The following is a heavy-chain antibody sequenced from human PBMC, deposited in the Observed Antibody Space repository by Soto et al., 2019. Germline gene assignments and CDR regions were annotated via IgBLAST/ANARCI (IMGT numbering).Heavy chain of an antibody. V-gene: IGHV4-34*01. D-gene: IGHD6-6*01. CDR3: ARVFYCIIEGHWGSSDKYYFDS. CDR1: GGSFSGYS. Sequence: SESLSLTCAVYGGSFSGYSWNWIRQTPGKGLEWIGEINHSGSTNYNPSLKSRVTVSVGTSKNQYYLKLRSVIAADTAVYDCARVFYCIIEGHWGSSDKYYFDSWGQGTLVTVSS. CDR2: INHSGST. J-gene: IGHJ4*02.